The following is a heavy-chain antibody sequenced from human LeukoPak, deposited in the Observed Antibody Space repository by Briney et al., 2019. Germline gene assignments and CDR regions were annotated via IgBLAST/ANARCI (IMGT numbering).Heavy chain of an antibody. CDR3: ADAGYYYDSSGSPFAY. J-gene: IGHJ4*02. Sequence: AGGSLRLSCVASGFTFSSYAMSWVRQAPGKGLEWVSTLRGSGGTSYYADSVKGRFTISRDNSKKTLSLQMNSLRAEDTGVYYCADAGYYYDSSGSPFAYWGQGTLVSVSS. D-gene: IGHD3-22*01. CDR2: LRGSGGTS. V-gene: IGHV3-23*01. CDR1: GFTFSSYA.